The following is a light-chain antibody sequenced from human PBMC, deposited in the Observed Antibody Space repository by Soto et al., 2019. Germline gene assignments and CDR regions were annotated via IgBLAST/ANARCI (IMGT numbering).Light chain of an antibody. CDR3: LQHDTYPIT. Sequence: DIQMTQSPSSLSASVGDRVTITCRASQVIRNDLGWYQQKPGKAPESRIYGASNLQSGVPSRFSGSGSGTECTLTISSLQHEDCAPYYCLQHDTYPITCGQGTRLDI. CDR1: QVIRND. V-gene: IGKV1-17*01. CDR2: GAS. J-gene: IGKJ5*01.